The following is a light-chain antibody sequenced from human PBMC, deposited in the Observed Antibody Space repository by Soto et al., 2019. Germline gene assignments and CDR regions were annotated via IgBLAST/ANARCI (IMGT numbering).Light chain of an antibody. CDR3: QQRSNWLVT. Sequence: EIVLTQSPATLSLSPGERATLSCRASQSVSSYLAWYQQKPGQAPGLLIYDASNRATGIPARFSGSGSGTDFTLTISSLEPEDFAVYYCQQRSNWLVTFGGGTKVEIK. J-gene: IGKJ4*01. CDR1: QSVSSY. CDR2: DAS. V-gene: IGKV3-11*01.